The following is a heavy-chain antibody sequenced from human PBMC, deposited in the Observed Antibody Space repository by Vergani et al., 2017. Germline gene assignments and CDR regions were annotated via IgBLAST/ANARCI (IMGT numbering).Heavy chain of an antibody. J-gene: IGHJ3*02. D-gene: IGHD2-2*01. CDR3: ARLGYCSSTTCRQAFDI. CDR2: TWYEGNNN. V-gene: IGHV3-33*01. CDR1: SFKLGDYG. Sequence: QVQLVESGGGVVQPGRSLRLSCTPSSFKLGDYGMHWVRQAPGRGLEWVSMTWYEGNNNYYADSVKGRFTISKDISKNTLYLQMNSLRGDDTAVYYCARLGYCSSTTCRQAFDIWGQGTMVTVSS.